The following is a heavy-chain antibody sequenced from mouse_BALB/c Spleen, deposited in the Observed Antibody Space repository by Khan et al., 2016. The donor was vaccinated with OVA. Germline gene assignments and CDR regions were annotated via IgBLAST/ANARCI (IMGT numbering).Heavy chain of an antibody. Sequence: QXQESGPGLVKPSQSLSLTCTVTGYSITSNYAWNWIRQFPGNKLEWMGYISYSGSTSYNPSLKSRIPITRDTSKNQFFLQLSSGTTEDTATYYCARGNYYGYAMDYWGQGTSVTVSS. CDR3: ARGNYYGYAMDY. CDR2: ISYSGST. V-gene: IGHV3-2*02. CDR1: GYSITSNYA. D-gene: IGHD1-1*01. J-gene: IGHJ4*01.